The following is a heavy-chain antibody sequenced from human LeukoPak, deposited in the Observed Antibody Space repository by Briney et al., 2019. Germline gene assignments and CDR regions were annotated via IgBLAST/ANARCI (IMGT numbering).Heavy chain of an antibody. CDR1: GFTFDDYG. Sequence: PGGPLRLSCAASGFTFDDYGMSWVRQAPGKRLEWVSGTNWNGGSTGYADSVKGRFTISRDNAKNSLYLQMNSLRAEDTALYYCARVAGTGTSYYYYMDVWGKGTTVTVSS. J-gene: IGHJ6*03. D-gene: IGHD1/OR15-1a*01. V-gene: IGHV3-20*04. CDR3: ARVAGTGTSYYYYMDV. CDR2: TNWNGGST.